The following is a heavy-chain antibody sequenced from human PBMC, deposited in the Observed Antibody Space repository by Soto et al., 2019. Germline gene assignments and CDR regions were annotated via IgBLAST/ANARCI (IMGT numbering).Heavy chain of an antibody. CDR1: GYGFSNFW. V-gene: IGHV5-10-1*01. CDR3: ARHGGGFVDVQDSYVTAE. Sequence: GESLKISCKGSGYGFSNFWISWVRQMPGKGLEWMGRIDPRDSYINYNPSFQGHVTFSADRSISTVYLQWSSLKASDTAKYYCARHGGGFVDVQDSYVTAEWGQGTKVNVSS. D-gene: IGHD2-15*01. CDR2: IDPRDSYI. J-gene: IGHJ6*02.